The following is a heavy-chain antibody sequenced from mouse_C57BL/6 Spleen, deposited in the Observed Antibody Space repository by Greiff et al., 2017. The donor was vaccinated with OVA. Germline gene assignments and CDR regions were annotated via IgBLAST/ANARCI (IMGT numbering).Heavy chain of an antibody. CDR1: GFTFTDYY. D-gene: IGHD1-1*01. CDR3: ARANLLQHRYYAMDY. V-gene: IGHV7-3*01. Sequence: EVKLLESGGGLVQPGGSLSLSCAASGFTFTDYYMSWVRQPPGKALEWLGFIRNKANGYTTEYSASVKGRFTISRDNSQSILYLQMNALRAEDSATYYCARANLLQHRYYAMDYWGQGTSVTVSS. CDR2: IRNKANGYTT. J-gene: IGHJ4*01.